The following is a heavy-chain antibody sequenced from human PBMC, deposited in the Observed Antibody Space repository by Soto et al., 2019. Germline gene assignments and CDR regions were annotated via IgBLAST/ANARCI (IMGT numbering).Heavy chain of an antibody. CDR1: GFTFDDYA. CDR2: ISWNSGSI. CDR3: AKGGRAATPVYYYGMDV. Sequence: GGSLRLSCAASGFTFDDYAMHWVRQAPGKGLEWVSGISWNSGSIGYADSVKGRFTISRDNSKNTLYLQMNSLRAEDTAVYYCAKGGRAATPVYYYGMDVWGQGTTVTVSS. V-gene: IGHV3-9*01. J-gene: IGHJ6*02. D-gene: IGHD2-15*01.